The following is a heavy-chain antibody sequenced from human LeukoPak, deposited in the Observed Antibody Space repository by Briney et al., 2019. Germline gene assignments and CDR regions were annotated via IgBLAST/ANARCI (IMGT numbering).Heavy chain of an antibody. CDR2: IYPGDSGP. CDR1: GYCFTSYC. V-gene: IGHV5-51*01. J-gene: IGHJ3*01. Sequence: GASLKISCKVSGYCFTSYCIGWVRQMPGKGLEWMGIIYPGDSGPTYSPSFQGQVTISVDKSINTAYLQWSSLQASDTAMYYCGMSGDRVPLQDDVFDVWGQGTMVTVST. CDR3: GMSGDRVPLQDDVFDV. D-gene: IGHD1-26*01.